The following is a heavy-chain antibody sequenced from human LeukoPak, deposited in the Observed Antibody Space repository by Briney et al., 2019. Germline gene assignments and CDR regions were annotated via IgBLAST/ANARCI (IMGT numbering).Heavy chain of an antibody. D-gene: IGHD3-22*01. J-gene: IGHJ3*02. V-gene: IGHV1-18*01. CDR3: ASHYYDSSGYYHDAFDI. Sequence: ASVKVSCKASGYTFTSYGISWVRQAPGQGLEWMGWISAYNGNTNYAQKLQGRVTMTTDTSTSTAYMELRSLRSDDTAVYYCASHYYDSSGYYHDAFDIWGQGTIVTVSS. CDR1: GYTFTSYG. CDR2: ISAYNGNT.